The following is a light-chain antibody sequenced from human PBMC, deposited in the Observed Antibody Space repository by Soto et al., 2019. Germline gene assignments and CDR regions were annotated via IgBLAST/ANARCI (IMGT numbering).Light chain of an antibody. CDR1: SGHSTYA. CDR3: QTWGTAIHDVV. J-gene: IGLJ2*01. Sequence: QPVLTQSPSASASLGASVKLTCTLSSGHSTYAIAWHQQQPDKGPRYLMKLNSDGSHSKGDGIPDRFSGSSSGAERHLTISSLQSEDEADYDCQTWGTAIHDVVFGGGTKVTVL. V-gene: IGLV4-69*01. CDR2: LNSDGSH.